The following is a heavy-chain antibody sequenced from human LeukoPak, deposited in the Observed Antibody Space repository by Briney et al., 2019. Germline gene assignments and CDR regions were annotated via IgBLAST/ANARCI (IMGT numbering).Heavy chain of an antibody. V-gene: IGHV4-59*01. CDR3: ARVIITLRQRGHNYYMDV. J-gene: IGHJ6*03. CDR2: IYDSGST. D-gene: IGHD3-10*01. Sequence: PSETLSLTCTVPGGSISSYYWSWIRQPPGKGLEWIGYIYDSGSTNYNPSLKSRVTISVDTSKNQFSLKLSSVTAADTAVYYCARVIITLRQRGHNYYMDVWGKGTTVTVSS. CDR1: GGSISSYY.